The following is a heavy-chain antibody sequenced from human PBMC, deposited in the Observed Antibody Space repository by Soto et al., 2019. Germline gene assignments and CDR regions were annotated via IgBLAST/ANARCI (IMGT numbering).Heavy chain of an antibody. CDR2: IWGDGSNK. Sequence: QVQLVESGGSVVQPGRSLRLSCAVSGFTFSTYGMHWVRQAPGKGLEWVAVIWGDGSNKYHADSVNGRFTISRDNTKNILYLEMNSLRAEDTAVYYCVRVFDTYYFDSWGQGTLVTVSS. CDR1: GFTFSTYG. V-gene: IGHV3-33*01. D-gene: IGHD3-9*01. CDR3: VRVFDTYYFDS. J-gene: IGHJ4*02.